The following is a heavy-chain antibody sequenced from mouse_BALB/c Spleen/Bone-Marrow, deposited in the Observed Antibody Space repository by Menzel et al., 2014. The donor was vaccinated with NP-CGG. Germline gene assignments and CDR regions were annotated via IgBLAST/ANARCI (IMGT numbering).Heavy chain of an antibody. D-gene: IGHD3-2*01. CDR3: ARSGDRSGYGFAY. CDR2: IYPGDGST. CDR1: GYTFXSYD. Sequence: VQRVESGPELVKPGALVKISCKASGYTFXSYDINWVKQRPGQGVEWIGWIYPGDGSTKYNETFKVKATLTADKSSSTVYMQLSSPTSENSAVYFCARSGDRSGYGFAYWGQGTLVTVSA. J-gene: IGHJ3*01. V-gene: IGHV1S56*01.